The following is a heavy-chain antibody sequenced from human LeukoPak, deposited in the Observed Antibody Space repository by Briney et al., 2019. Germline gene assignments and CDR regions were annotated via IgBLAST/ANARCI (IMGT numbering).Heavy chain of an antibody. J-gene: IGHJ5*02. V-gene: IGHV4-59*08. D-gene: IGHD5-12*01. CDR3: ARRGYDSNWFDP. Sequence: PSETLSLTCTVSGGSISSYYWSWIRQPPGKGLEWIGYIYYSGSTNYNPSLKSRVTISVDTSKNQFSLKLSSVTAADTAVYYCARRGYDSNWFDPWGQGTLVTVSS. CDR2: IYYSGST. CDR1: GGSISSYY.